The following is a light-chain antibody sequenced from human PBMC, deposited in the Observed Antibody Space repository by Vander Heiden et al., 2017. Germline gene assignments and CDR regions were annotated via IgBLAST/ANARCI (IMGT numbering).Light chain of an antibody. CDR1: QNIRTW. V-gene: IGKV1-5*01. J-gene: IGKJ2*01. CDR3: QQYNSYSPEYT. Sequence: DIQMTQSPSTLSASVGDRVTIPCRASQNIRTWLAWYQQKPGKAPNLLIYDASSLESGVPSRFSGSGSGTEFSLTISSLQPDDFATYYCQQYNSYSPEYTFGQGTKLEIK. CDR2: DAS.